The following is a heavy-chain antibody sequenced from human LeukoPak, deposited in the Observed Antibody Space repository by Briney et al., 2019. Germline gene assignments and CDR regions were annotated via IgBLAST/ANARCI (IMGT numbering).Heavy chain of an antibody. Sequence: GGSLRLSCAASGFTFSDYAMSWVRQAPEKGLEWVASISGTGVSTYYADSVKGRFTISRDNSKNTLYLQMNSLRAEDAAVYYCAAKRRGGGYSGYDSDYWGQGTLVTVSS. V-gene: IGHV3-23*01. CDR2: ISGTGVST. J-gene: IGHJ4*02. D-gene: IGHD5-12*01. CDR3: AAKRRGGGYSGYDSDY. CDR1: GFTFSDYA.